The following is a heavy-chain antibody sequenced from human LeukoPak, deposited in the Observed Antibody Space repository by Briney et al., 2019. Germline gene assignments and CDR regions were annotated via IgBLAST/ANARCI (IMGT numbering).Heavy chain of an antibody. CDR1: WMTFSNYG. J-gene: IGHJ4*02. D-gene: IGHD4-17*01. CDR3: ARGFGDYGWHLDY. V-gene: IGHV3-30*03. Sequence: GRSLRLSWASSWMTFSNYGIHVVRQAPGKGLEWVAVTSYDGSHKYYAESVKGRFTISRDNSKNTLYLQMDSRRPEDTAVYYCARGFGDYGWHLDYWGQGTLVTVSS. CDR2: TSYDGSHK.